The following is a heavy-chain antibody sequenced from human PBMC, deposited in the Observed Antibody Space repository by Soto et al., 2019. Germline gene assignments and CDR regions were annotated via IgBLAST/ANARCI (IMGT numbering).Heavy chain of an antibody. CDR3: AKGAAIAVAGPTYGMDV. V-gene: IGHV3-30*18. J-gene: IGHJ6*02. CDR2: ISYDGSNK. CDR1: GFPFSSYG. D-gene: IGHD6-19*01. Sequence: PGGSLTLSCAASGFPFSSYGMHWVRQAPGKGLEWVAVISYDGSNKYYADSVKGRFTISRDNSKNTLYLQMNSLRAEDTAVYYCAKGAAIAVAGPTYGMDVWGQGTTVTV.